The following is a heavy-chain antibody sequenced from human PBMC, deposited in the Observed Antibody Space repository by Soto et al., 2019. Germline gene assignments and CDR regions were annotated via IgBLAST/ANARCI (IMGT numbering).Heavy chain of an antibody. CDR3: AKATPVCYDSSGYPDYFDY. CDR2: ISGSGGST. V-gene: IGHV3-23*01. Sequence: EVQLLESGGGLVQPGGSLRLSCAASGFTFSSYAMSWVRQAPGKGLEWVSAISGSGGSTYYADSVKGRFTISRDNSKNTLYLQMNSLRAEDTAVYYCAKATPVCYDSSGYPDYFDYWGQGTLVTVSS. D-gene: IGHD3-22*01. J-gene: IGHJ4*02. CDR1: GFTFSSYA.